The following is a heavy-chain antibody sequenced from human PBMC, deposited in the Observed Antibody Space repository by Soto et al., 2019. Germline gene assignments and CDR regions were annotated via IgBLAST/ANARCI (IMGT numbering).Heavy chain of an antibody. Sequence: QLQLQESGPGLVKPSETLSLTCTVSGGSISSSSYYWGWVRQPPGKGLEWIGNIFYTGSTYYNPSLRSRVTICVDTSKNQFSLQLTSVTAADTALYYCVRLRYCSGGNCYLGHFDYWGQGILVTVAS. D-gene: IGHD2-15*01. CDR3: VRLRYCSGGNCYLGHFDY. CDR2: IFYTGST. J-gene: IGHJ4*02. V-gene: IGHV4-39*01. CDR1: GGSISSSSYY.